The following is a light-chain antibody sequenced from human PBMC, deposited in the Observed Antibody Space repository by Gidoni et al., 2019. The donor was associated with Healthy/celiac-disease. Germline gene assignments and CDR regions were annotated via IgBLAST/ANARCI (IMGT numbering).Light chain of an antibody. J-gene: IGKJ2*01. Sequence: VLTQSPGTLSLSPGERATLSCRASQSVSSSYLAWYQQKPGQAPRLLIYGASSRATGIPDRFSGSGSGTDFTLTISRLEPEDFAVYYCQQYGSSPETFXQXTKLXIK. CDR1: QSVSSSY. CDR3: QQYGSSPET. V-gene: IGKV3-20*01. CDR2: GAS.